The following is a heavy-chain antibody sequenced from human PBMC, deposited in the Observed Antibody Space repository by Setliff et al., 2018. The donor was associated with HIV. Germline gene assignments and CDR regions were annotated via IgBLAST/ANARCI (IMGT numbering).Heavy chain of an antibody. CDR1: GDSISSSTDY. CDR3: ARGSLRPQTYYYYYYMDV. J-gene: IGHJ6*03. D-gene: IGHD3-10*01. Sequence: LSLTCSVSGDSISSSTDYWGWIRQPPGKGLEWIGSIYYSGSTYYNPSLKSRVTISADTSKNQFSLKLSSVTAADTAVYYCARGSLRPQTYYYYYYMDVWGKGTTVTVSS. CDR2: IYYSGST. V-gene: IGHV4-39*01.